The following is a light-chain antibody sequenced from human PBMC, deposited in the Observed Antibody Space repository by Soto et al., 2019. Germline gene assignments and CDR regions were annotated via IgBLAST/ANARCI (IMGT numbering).Light chain of an antibody. CDR1: QGISSY. CDR3: QQYNGT. Sequence: DIQLTQSPSFLSASVGDRVTITCRASQGISSYLAWYQQKPGKVPKLLIYAASTLQSGVPSRFSGSGSGTEFTLTVSSLQPEDFATYYCQQYNGTFGQGTKVEIK. J-gene: IGKJ1*01. CDR2: AAS. V-gene: IGKV1-9*01.